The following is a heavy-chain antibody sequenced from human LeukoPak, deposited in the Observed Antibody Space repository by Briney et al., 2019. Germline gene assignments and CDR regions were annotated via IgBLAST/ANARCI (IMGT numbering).Heavy chain of an antibody. CDR1: GFTFSSYE. J-gene: IGHJ4*02. Sequence: PGGSLRLSCAASGFTFSSYEMNWVRQAPGKGLEWVSYISSSGSTIYYADSVKGRFTISRDNAKNSLYLQMNSLRAEDTAVYYCARGLAVTTPYWGQGTLVTVSS. CDR3: ARGLAVTTPY. CDR2: ISSSGSTI. D-gene: IGHD4-17*01. V-gene: IGHV3-48*03.